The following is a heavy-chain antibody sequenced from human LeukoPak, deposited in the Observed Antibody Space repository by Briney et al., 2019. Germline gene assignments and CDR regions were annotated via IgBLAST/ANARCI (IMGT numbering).Heavy chain of an antibody. CDR1: GYTFTGYY. Sequence: GASVKVSCKASGYTFTGYYMHWVRRAPGQGLEWMGWINPNSGGTNYAQKFQGRVTMTRDTSISTAYMELSRLRSGDTAVYYCARRRGIAAASYFDYWGQGTLVTVSS. CDR2: INPNSGGT. CDR3: ARRRGIAAASYFDY. J-gene: IGHJ4*02. V-gene: IGHV1-2*02. D-gene: IGHD6-13*01.